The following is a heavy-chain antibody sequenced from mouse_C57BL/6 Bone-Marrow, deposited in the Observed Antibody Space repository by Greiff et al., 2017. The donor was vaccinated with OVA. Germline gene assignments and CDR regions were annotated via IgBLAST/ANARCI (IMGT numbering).Heavy chain of an antibody. CDR3: TRPFYYGSSFSYWYFDV. CDR2: IDPETGGT. D-gene: IGHD1-1*01. V-gene: IGHV1-15*01. CDR1: GYTFTDYE. Sequence: QVQLQQSGAELVRPGASVTLSCKASGYTFTDYEMHWVKQTPVHGLEWIGAIDPETGGTAYNQKFTGKAILTADKSSSTAYMELRSLTSEDSAVYYCTRPFYYGSSFSYWYFDVWGTGTTVTVSS. J-gene: IGHJ1*03.